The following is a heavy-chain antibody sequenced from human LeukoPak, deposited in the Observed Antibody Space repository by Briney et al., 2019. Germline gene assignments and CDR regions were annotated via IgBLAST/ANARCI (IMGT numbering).Heavy chain of an antibody. CDR1: GGTFSSYA. J-gene: IGHJ6*02. CDR2: IIPILGIA. D-gene: IGHD2-15*01. Sequence: GASVKVSCKASGGTFSSYAISWVRQAPGQGLEWMGRIIPILGIANYAQKLQGRVTITADKSTSTAYMELSSLRSEDTAVYYCARYIVVVVAATGPRGGMDVWGQGTTVTVSS. V-gene: IGHV1-69*04. CDR3: ARYIVVVVAATGPRGGMDV.